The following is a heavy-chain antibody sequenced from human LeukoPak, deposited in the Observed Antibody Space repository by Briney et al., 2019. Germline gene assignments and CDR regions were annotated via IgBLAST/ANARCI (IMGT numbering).Heavy chain of an antibody. CDR1: GFTFSNYA. D-gene: IGHD3-3*01. Sequence: GGSLRLSCVVSGFTFSNYAMSWVRQAPGKGLEWVSAVTGNGGATYYADSVKGRFTISRDNSKNTLYLQMNSLRAEDTAIYYCAKSPYYDFWSGYPIDYWGQGTLVTVSS. CDR3: AKSPYYDFWSGYPIDY. V-gene: IGHV3-23*01. CDR2: VTGNGGAT. J-gene: IGHJ4*02.